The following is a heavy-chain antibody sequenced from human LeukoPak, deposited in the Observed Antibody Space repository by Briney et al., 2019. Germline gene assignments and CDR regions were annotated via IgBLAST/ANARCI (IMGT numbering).Heavy chain of an antibody. V-gene: IGHV4-39*01. CDR2: IYYSGST. Sequence: SETLSLTCTVSGGSISSSYYWAWIRQPPGKGLEWIGNIYYSGSTYYNPSLKSRVTISVDTSKNQFSLKLSSVTAADTAVYYCARLDTTLAPYFDYWGQGPLVTVSS. CDR1: GGSISSSYY. D-gene: IGHD5-18*01. J-gene: IGHJ4*02. CDR3: ARLDTTLAPYFDY.